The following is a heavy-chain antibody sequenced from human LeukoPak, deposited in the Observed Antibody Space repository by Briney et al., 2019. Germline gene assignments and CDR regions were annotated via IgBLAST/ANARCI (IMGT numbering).Heavy chain of an antibody. CDR1: GYTFTNDY. J-gene: IGHJ5*01. V-gene: IGHV1-8*02. D-gene: IGHD3-16*01. CDR2: MNPNSGTT. Sequence: ASVKVSCKASGYTFTNDYMHWVRQAPGQGLEWMGWMNPNSGTTDYAQKFQGRVTMTRSTSISTAYMELSSLRSEDTAVYYCARGRGGGWFDSWGQGTLVTVSS. CDR3: ARGRGGGWFDS.